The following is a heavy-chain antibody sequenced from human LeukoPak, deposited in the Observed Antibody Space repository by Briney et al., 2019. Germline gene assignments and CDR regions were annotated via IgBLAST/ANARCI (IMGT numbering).Heavy chain of an antibody. J-gene: IGHJ1*01. CDR3: ATFEAYCSGGSCYSSALGYFQH. CDR2: FDPEDGET. Sequence: ASVKVSCKVSGYTLTELSMHWVRQAPGKGLEWMGGFDPEDGETIYAQKFQGRVTMTEDTSTDTAHMELSSLRSEDTAVYYCATFEAYCSGGSCYSSALGYFQHWGQGTLVTVSS. D-gene: IGHD2-15*01. CDR1: GYTLTELS. V-gene: IGHV1-24*01.